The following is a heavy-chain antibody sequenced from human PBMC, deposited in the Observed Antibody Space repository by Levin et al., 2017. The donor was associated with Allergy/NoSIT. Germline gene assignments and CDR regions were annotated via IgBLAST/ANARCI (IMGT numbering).Heavy chain of an antibody. Sequence: GGSLRLSCAASGFIVSSNYMSWVRQAPGKGLEWVSLIHSAGTTYYAESVKGRFIISRDNSKNTLYLQMNSLRAEDTAVYYCAREHLRGYSGYDKYFDFWGQGTLVTVSS. J-gene: IGHJ4*02. CDR2: IHSAGTT. CDR1: GFIVSSNY. D-gene: IGHD5-12*01. V-gene: IGHV3-66*01. CDR3: AREHLRGYSGYDKYFDF.